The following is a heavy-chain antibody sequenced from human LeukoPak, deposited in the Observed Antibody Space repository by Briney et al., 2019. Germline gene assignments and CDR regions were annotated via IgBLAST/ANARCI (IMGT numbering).Heavy chain of an antibody. CDR1: DGSIFSSNW. CDR3: ARERGTGIAVAGTHNYYMDV. Sequence: SETLSLTCAVSDGSIFSSNWWSWVRQPPGKGLEWIGQIFHSGSTSYSPSLKSRVTISVDTSKNQFSLKLSSVTAADTAVYYCARERGTGIAVAGTHNYYMDVWGKGTTVTVSS. D-gene: IGHD6-19*01. CDR2: IFHSGST. V-gene: IGHV4-4*02. J-gene: IGHJ6*03.